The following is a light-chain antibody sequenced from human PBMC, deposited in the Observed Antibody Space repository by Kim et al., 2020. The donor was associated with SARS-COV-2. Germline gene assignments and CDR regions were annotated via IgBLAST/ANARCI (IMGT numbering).Light chain of an antibody. CDR1: SSDVGGYNS. CDR3: SSYTSSSTLAYV. Sequence: QSALTQPASVSGSPGQSITISCTGTSSDVGGYNSVSWYQQYLGKAPKLMIYEVNNRPSGVSNRFSGSKSGNTASLTISGLQAEDEADYYCSSYTSSSTLAYVFGTGTKVTVL. J-gene: IGLJ1*01. V-gene: IGLV2-14*01. CDR2: EVN.